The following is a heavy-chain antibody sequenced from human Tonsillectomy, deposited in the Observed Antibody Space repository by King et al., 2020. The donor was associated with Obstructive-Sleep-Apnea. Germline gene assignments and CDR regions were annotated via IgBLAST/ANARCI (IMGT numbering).Heavy chain of an antibody. CDR3: AGEPGSYWATFDY. D-gene: IGHD3-10*01. CDR1: GFTFSTYG. V-gene: IGHV3-21*04. Sequence: VQLVESGGGLVKPGGSLRLPCAASGFTFSTYGMNLVRQAPGTGLEWVASISSSNSHIYYADSMKGRFTISRDNAKNSLYLPMKSLRAEDTDVYYCAGEPGSYWATFDYWGQGTLVTVSS. J-gene: IGHJ4*02. CDR2: ISSSNSHI.